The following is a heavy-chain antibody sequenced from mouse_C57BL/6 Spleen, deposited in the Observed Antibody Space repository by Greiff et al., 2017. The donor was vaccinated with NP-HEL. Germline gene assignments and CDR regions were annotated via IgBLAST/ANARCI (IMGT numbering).Heavy chain of an antibody. CDR2: ISSGSSTI. D-gene: IGHD1-1*01. Sequence: EVQLVESGGGLVKPGGSLKLSCAASGFTFSDYGMHWVRQAPEKGLEWVAYISSGSSTIYYADTVKGRFTISRDNAKNNLFLQMTSLRSEDTAMDYCARRGSTVVATGYFDYWGQGTTLTVSS. CDR1: GFTFSDYG. J-gene: IGHJ2*01. CDR3: ARRGSTVVATGYFDY. V-gene: IGHV5-17*01.